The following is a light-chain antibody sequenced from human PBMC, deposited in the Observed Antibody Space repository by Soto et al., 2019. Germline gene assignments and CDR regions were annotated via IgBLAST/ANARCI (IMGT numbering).Light chain of an antibody. CDR1: SSDVGSHNL. J-gene: IGLJ2*01. V-gene: IGLV2-23*01. CDR3: CSYAGIHVV. CDR2: EGS. Sequence: QSALPQPASVSGSPGQSITISCTGTSSDVGSHNLVSWYQQHPGKAPKLMIYEGSKRPSGVSNRFSGSKSGNTASLTISGLQAEDEADYFCCSYAGIHVVFGGGTKVTVL.